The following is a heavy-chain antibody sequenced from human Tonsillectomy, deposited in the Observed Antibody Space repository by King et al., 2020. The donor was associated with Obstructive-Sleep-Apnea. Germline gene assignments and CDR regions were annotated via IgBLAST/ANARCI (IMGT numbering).Heavy chain of an antibody. CDR1: GFTFSSYG. V-gene: IGHV3-33*01. J-gene: IGHJ3*02. D-gene: IGHD5-24*01. Sequence: VQLVESGGGVVQPGRSLRLSCAASGFTFSSYGMHWVRQAPGKGLEWVAVIWYDGSNIYYGDSVKGRFTISRDNSKNTLYLQMNSLIAEDTAVYYCARGDGYNHAAFDIWGQGTMVTVSS. CDR2: IWYDGSNI. CDR3: ARGDGYNHAAFDI.